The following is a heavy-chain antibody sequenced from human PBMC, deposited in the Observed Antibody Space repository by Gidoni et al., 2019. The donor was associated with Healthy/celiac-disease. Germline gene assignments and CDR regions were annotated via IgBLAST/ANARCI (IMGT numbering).Heavy chain of an antibody. J-gene: IGHJ5*02. Sequence: QVQLVQSGAEVKKPGSSVKVSCKASGGTFSSYAISWVRQAPGQGLEWMGGIIPIFGTANYAQNFQGRVTITADESTSTAYMELSSLRSEDTAVYYCAREVLGTTSDIVVVGWFDPWGQGTLVTVSS. D-gene: IGHD2-2*01. CDR2: IIPIFGTA. V-gene: IGHV1-69*01. CDR1: GGTFSSYA. CDR3: AREVLGTTSDIVVVGWFDP.